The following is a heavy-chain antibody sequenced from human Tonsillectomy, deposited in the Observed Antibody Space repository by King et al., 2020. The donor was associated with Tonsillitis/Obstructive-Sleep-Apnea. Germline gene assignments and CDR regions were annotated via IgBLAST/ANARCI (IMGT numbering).Heavy chain of an antibody. CDR1: GYSFTSYW. D-gene: IGHD5-18*01. CDR3: ARIVDTAIDSDHYYGMDV. Sequence: VQLVESGAEVKKPGESLRISCKGSGYSFTSYWISWVRQMPGKGLEWMGRMDPSDSYVNYSPSFQGPFTISADKSISTAYLQWSSLKASDTAMYYCARIVDTAIDSDHYYGMDVWGQGTTITVSS. V-gene: IGHV5-10-1*03. CDR2: MDPSDSYV. J-gene: IGHJ6*02.